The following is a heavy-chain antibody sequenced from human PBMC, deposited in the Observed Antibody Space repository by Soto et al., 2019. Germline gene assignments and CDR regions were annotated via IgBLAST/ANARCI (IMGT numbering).Heavy chain of an antibody. Sequence: QVQLVESGGGVVQPGRSLRLSCAASGFTFSSYGMRWVRQAPGKGLEWVAVISYDGSNKYYADSVKGRFTISRDNSKNTLYLQMNSLRAEDTAVYYCAKDRYGDYLIYWYFDLWGRGTLVTVSS. CDR1: GFTFSSYG. CDR2: ISYDGSNK. V-gene: IGHV3-30*18. J-gene: IGHJ2*01. D-gene: IGHD4-17*01. CDR3: AKDRYGDYLIYWYFDL.